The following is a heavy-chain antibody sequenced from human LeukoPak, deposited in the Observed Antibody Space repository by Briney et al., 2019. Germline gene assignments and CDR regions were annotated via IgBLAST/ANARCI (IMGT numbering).Heavy chain of an antibody. CDR2: ISSSGNTI. Sequence: GGSLRLSCAASGFTFSSYEMNWVRQAPGKGLEWVSYISSSGNTIYYADSVKGRFTISRDNAKNSLYLQMNSLRGDDTAVYYCARNRYSDYWGQGTLVTVSS. J-gene: IGHJ4*02. CDR3: ARNRYSDY. V-gene: IGHV3-48*03. CDR1: GFTFSSYE. D-gene: IGHD2-21*01.